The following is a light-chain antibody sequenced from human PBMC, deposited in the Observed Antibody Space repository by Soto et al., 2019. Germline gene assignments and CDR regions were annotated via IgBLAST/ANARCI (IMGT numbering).Light chain of an antibody. CDR2: ENN. J-gene: IGLJ1*01. V-gene: IGLV2-23*01. CDR3: CSYANGKIYV. CDR1: SSDVGNYNV. Sequence: QSALTQPASVSGSPGQSITISCAGTSSDVGNYNVVSLYQQHSGKAPKLMIYENNKRPSVVSNRFSGSKSGNTASLTISGLQAEDEADYHCCSYANGKIYVFGTGTKLTVL.